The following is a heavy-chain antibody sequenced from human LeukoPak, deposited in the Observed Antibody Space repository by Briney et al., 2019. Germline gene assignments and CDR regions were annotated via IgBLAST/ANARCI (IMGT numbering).Heavy chain of an antibody. J-gene: IGHJ4*02. Sequence: PSETLSLTCTVSGGSISSYYWSWIRQPAGKGLEWIGRIYTSGSTNYNPSLKSRVTTSVDTSKNQFSLNLTSVTAADTAVYYCARAMSIAARLQTIFDYWGQGTLVTVSS. CDR2: IYTSGST. CDR1: GGSISSYY. CDR3: ARAMSIAARLQTIFDY. V-gene: IGHV4-4*07. D-gene: IGHD6-6*01.